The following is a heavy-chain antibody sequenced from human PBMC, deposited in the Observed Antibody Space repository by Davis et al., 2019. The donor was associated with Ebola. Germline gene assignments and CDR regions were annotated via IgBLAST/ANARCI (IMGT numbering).Heavy chain of an antibody. CDR2: ISSSSSYI. Sequence: GESLKISCAASGFTFSSYSMNWVRQAPGKGLEWVSSISSSSSYIYYADSVKGRFTFSRDNAKHSLYLQMNSLRAEDTAVYYCARGRYSTSSGVYYYAMDVWGQGTTVTVSS. J-gene: IGHJ6*02. CDR3: ARGRYSTSSGVYYYAMDV. CDR1: GFTFSSYS. V-gene: IGHV3-21*01. D-gene: IGHD6-6*01.